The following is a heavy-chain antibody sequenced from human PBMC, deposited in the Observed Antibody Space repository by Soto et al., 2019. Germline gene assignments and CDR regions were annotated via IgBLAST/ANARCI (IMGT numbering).Heavy chain of an antibody. D-gene: IGHD1-7*01. CDR1: GFTVSTKY. Sequence: GGSLRLSCAVSGFTVSTKYLNWVRQAPGKGLEWVSVIYAGGSTTYAASVKGRLTLSRDDSKNLLYLQMNSLRTEDTAVYYCIRTNQPGRRTYFNYWGQGTLVTVSS. CDR3: IRTNQPGRRTYFNY. V-gene: IGHV3-66*01. CDR2: IYAGGST. J-gene: IGHJ4*02.